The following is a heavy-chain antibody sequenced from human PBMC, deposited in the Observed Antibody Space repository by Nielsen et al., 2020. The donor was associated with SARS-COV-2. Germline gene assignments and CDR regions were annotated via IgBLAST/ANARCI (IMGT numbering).Heavy chain of an antibody. V-gene: IGHV1-46*01. CDR3: ARGLSSIVEANWFDP. D-gene: IGHD3-3*02. CDR1: GYTFISFY. CDR2: INPSGGST. Sequence: ASVKVSCKASGYTFISFYILWVRQAPGQGLESMGIINPSGGSTTYAQTFQGRVTMTRDTSTSTVYMELSSLTSEDTAVYYCARGLSSIVEANWFDPWGQGTLVTVSS. J-gene: IGHJ5*02.